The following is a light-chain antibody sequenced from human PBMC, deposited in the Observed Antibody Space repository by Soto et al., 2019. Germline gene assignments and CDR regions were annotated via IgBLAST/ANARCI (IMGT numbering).Light chain of an antibody. J-gene: IGKJ1*01. CDR2: DAS. V-gene: IGKV3-11*01. Sequence: EIVGTQSPATLSLSPGERATLSCRASQIVSRYLAWYQQKPGQAPRLLIYDASNRATGIPARFSGSGSGTNFTLTISSLEPEDFAVYYCQQRSNWPRTFGQGTKVEIK. CDR3: QQRSNWPRT. CDR1: QIVSRY.